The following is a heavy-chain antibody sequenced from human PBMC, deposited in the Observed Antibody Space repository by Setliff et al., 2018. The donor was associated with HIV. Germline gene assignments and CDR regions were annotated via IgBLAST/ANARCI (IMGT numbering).Heavy chain of an antibody. V-gene: IGHV1-18*01. CDR1: GYPFTSYG. J-gene: IGHJ4*02. Sequence: ASVKVSCKASGYPFTSYGICWVRQAPGHGLEWMGYISPYNGDAYYAEKFQGRVTMTTDTSTTAVSMELTNLRSDDTAVYFCARMQAYYNFWRSTYYFDYWGQGTPGTVS. D-gene: IGHD3-3*01. CDR3: ARMQAYYNFWRSTYYFDY. CDR2: ISPYNGDA.